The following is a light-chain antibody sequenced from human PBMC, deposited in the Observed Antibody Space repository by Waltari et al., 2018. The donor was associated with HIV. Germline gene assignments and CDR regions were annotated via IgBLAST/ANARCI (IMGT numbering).Light chain of an antibody. V-gene: IGLV3-1*01. J-gene: IGLJ1*01. CDR3: QAWDSTTAV. CDR1: TLGDYY. Sequence: SYELTQPPSVSVSPGQPASITCSGDTLGDYYVFWYQQKTGQSPVVVIYQNSRRPSGIPERFSGSNSGNSATLTISGTQAMDEADYYCQAWDSTTAVFGTGTKVTVL. CDR2: QNS.